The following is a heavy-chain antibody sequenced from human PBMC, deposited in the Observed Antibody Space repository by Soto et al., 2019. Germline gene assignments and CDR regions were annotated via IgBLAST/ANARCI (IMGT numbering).Heavy chain of an antibody. Sequence: PSETLSLTCSVSGNSVTNHCWSWIRQSPGKGLEWIGWSCSSGTANYNPSLKSRVTLSADTSKNQLSLKLTSVTAADTGIYFCVRDPSIRSPPDYWGRGTQVTVSS. J-gene: IGHJ4*02. CDR3: VRDPSIRSPPDY. CDR2: SCSSGTA. D-gene: IGHD3-3*02. V-gene: IGHV4-59*02. CDR1: GNSVTNHC.